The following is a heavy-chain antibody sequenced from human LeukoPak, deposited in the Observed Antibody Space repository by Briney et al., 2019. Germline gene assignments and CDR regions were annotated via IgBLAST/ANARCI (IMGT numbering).Heavy chain of an antibody. Sequence: PSQTLSLTCTVSGGSISSGSYYWSWIRQPAGKGLEWIGRIYTSGSTNYNPSLKSRVTISVDTSKNQFSLKLSSVTAADTAVYYCARGMGRYCSGGSCYSDEVRHYNWFDPWGQGTLVTVSS. CDR2: IYTSGST. J-gene: IGHJ5*02. D-gene: IGHD2-15*01. CDR3: ARGMGRYCSGGSCYSDEVRHYNWFDP. V-gene: IGHV4-61*02. CDR1: GGSISSGSYY.